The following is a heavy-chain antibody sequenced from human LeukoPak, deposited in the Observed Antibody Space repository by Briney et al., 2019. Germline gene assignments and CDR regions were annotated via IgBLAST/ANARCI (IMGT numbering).Heavy chain of an antibody. Sequence: GRSLRLSCVAYAFSVSSYGMHWVRQAPGKGLEWVAVIWYDGSNKNYADSVKGRFTISRDTSKNTLYLQMNSLRAEDTAVYYCASAYYHDVSVTSVYWVQGTLVTVSS. J-gene: IGHJ4*02. CDR1: AFSVSSYG. CDR3: ASAYYHDVSVTSVY. CDR2: IWYDGSNK. D-gene: IGHD3-22*01. V-gene: IGHV3-33*01.